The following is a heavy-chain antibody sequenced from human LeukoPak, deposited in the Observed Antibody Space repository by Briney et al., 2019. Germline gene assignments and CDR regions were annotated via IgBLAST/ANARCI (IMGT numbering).Heavy chain of an antibody. J-gene: IGHJ4*02. CDR3: ANFQWLRYFAF. D-gene: IGHD5-12*01. CDR2: ISYDGSNK. CDR1: GFTFSSYG. V-gene: IGHV3-30*18. Sequence: GGSLRLSCAASGFTFSSYGMHWVRQAPGKGLEWVAVISYDGSNKYYADSVKGRFTISRDNSKNTLYLQMNNLRAEDTAVYYCANFQWLRYFAFWGQGTLVTVSS.